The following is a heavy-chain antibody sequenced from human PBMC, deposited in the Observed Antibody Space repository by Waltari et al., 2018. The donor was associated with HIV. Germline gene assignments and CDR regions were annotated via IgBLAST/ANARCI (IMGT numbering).Heavy chain of an antibody. J-gene: IGHJ4*02. CDR3: ARVRNYYDSSGPFDY. CDR2: INPNSGGT. Sequence: QVQLVQSGAEVKKPGASVKVSCKASGYTFTGYYLHWVRKETGQGLEWMGWINPNSGGTNYAQKFQGWVTMTRDTSISTAYMELSRLRSDDTAVYYCARVRNYYDSSGPFDYWGQGTLVTVSS. CDR1: GYTFTGYY. D-gene: IGHD3-22*01. V-gene: IGHV1-2*04.